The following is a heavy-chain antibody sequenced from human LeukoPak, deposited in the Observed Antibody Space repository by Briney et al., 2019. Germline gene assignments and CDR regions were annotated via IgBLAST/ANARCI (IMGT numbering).Heavy chain of an antibody. V-gene: IGHV2-5*02. CDR1: GFSLSTSGLA. CDR3: AHSVDGDRAFDI. Sequence: SGPTLVNPTQTLTLTCTFSGFSLSTSGLAVGWIRQPPGKALEWLALLYWDDDKRYSPSLKSRLTIAKDSSKNQVVLTPANMHPVDTATYYCAHSVDGDRAFDIWGQGTMVTVSS. D-gene: IGHD4-17*01. J-gene: IGHJ3*02. CDR2: LYWDDDK.